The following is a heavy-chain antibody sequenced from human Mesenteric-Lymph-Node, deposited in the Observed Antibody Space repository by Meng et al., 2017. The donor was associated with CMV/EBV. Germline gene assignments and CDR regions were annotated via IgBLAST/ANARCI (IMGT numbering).Heavy chain of an antibody. Sequence: SCKASGYTFSDYYMHWVRQAPGQGLEWIGRINPHNGVTDYAQKFQYRVTVTRDKSFATVYMDLSGLTSDDTAVYYCAKEKGGSNSWDSWGQGTLVTVSS. J-gene: IGHJ4*02. CDR3: AKEKGGSNSWDS. CDR1: GYTFSDYY. D-gene: IGHD2/OR15-2a*01. CDR2: INPHNGVT. V-gene: IGHV1-2*06.